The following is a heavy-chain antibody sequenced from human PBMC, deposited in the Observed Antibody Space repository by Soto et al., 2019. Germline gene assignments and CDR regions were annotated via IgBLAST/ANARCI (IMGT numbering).Heavy chain of an antibody. V-gene: IGHV1-46*01. CDR3: ARDRIVGGKMIFDY. CDR1: GYTFTSYY. J-gene: IGHJ4*02. Sequence: ASVKVSCKASGYTFTSYYMHWVRQAPGQGLEWMGIINPSGGNTNYAQKLQGRVTMTTDTSTSTAYMELRSLRSDDTAVYYCARDRIVGGKMIFDYWGQGTLVTVSS. D-gene: IGHD2-15*01. CDR2: INPSGGNT.